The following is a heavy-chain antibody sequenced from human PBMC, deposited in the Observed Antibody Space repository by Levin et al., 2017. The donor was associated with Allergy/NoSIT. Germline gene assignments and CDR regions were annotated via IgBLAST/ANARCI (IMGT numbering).Heavy chain of an antibody. CDR1: GFTFSDAQ. CDR2: ISSDASYT. Sequence: PGGSLRLSCAASGFTFSDAQMSWIRQAPGKGLEWISDISSDASYTNYADSVKGRLTISRDNAKNSLYLHMNRLRVEDTAVYYCARRAVNSWDDSFEIWGQGTMVTVSS. J-gene: IGHJ3*02. V-gene: IGHV3-11*03. CDR3: ARRAVNSWDDSFEI. D-gene: IGHD3-22*01.